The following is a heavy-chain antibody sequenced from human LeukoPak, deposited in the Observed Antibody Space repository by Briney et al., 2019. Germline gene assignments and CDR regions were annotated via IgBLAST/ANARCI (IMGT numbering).Heavy chain of an antibody. CDR3: ARGSSWYFRPFDY. CDR2: IYSGGST. CDR1: GFTVSSNY. D-gene: IGHD6-13*01. J-gene: IGHJ4*02. Sequence: GGSLRLSCAASGFTVSSNYMSWVRQAPGKGLEWVSVIYSGGSTYYADSVKGRFTISRDNSKNMLYLQMNSLRAEDTAVYYCARGSSWYFRPFDYWGQGTLVTVSS. V-gene: IGHV3-53*01.